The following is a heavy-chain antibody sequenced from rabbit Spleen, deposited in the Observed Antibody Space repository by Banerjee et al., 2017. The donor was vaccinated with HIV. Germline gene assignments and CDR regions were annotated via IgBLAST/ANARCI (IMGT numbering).Heavy chain of an antibody. D-gene: IGHD8-1*01. Sequence: QSLEESGGDLVKPGASLTLTCTASGVSFSISSYMCWVRQAPGKGLEWIACIDAGSSGFTYFATCAKGRFTISKTSSTTVTLQMTRLTAADTATYFCARDTASSFSSYGMDLWGPGTLVTVS. J-gene: IGHJ6*01. V-gene: IGHV1S40*01. CDR2: IDAGSSGFT. CDR3: ARDTASSFSSYGMDL. CDR1: GVSFSISSY.